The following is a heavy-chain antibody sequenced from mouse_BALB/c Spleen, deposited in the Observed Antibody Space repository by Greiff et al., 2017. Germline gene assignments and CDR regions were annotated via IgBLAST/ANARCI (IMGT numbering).Heavy chain of an antibody. J-gene: IGHJ1*01. CDR3: ARDQGYGSSWYFDV. D-gene: IGHD1-1*01. CDR1: GFSLTSHG. Sequence: QVQLQQSGPGLVAPSQSLSITCTVSGFSLTSHGVHWVRQPPGKGLEWLGVIWAGGSTNYNSALMSRLSISKDNSKSQVFLKMNSLQTDDTAMYYCARDQGYGSSWYFDVWGAGTTVTVSS. CDR2: IWAGGST. V-gene: IGHV2-9*02.